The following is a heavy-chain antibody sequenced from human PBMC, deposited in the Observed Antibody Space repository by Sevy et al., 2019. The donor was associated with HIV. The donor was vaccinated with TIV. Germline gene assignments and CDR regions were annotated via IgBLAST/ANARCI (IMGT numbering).Heavy chain of an antibody. D-gene: IGHD3-10*01. V-gene: IGHV3-33*01. CDR2: ILYEGINK. CDR1: GFSFDRYG. J-gene: IGHJ4*02. Sequence: GGSLRLSCAASGFSFDRYGMHWVRQAPGKGLEWVAVILYEGINKDYGDSVRGRFTISRDNSKNTLYLQMNSLRVDDKAVYYCATGRDYGSGSYDYWGPGTLVTVSS. CDR3: ATGRDYGSGSYDY.